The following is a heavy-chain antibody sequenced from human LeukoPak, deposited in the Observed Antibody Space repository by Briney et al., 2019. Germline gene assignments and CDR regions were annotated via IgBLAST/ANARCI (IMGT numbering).Heavy chain of an antibody. V-gene: IGHV3-30*18. CDR1: GFTFSSYG. Sequence: PGRSLRLSCAASGFTFSSYGMHWVRQAPGKGLEWVAVISYDGSNKYYADSVKGRFTISRDNAKNSLYLQMNSLRAEDTALYYCAKDLRVGLSYGFDYWGQGTLVTVSS. CDR2: ISYDGSNK. D-gene: IGHD4-17*01. J-gene: IGHJ4*02. CDR3: AKDLRVGLSYGFDY.